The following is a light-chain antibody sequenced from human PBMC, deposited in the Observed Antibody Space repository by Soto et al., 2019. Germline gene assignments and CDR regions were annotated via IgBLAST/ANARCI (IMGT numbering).Light chain of an antibody. V-gene: IGKV3-20*01. CDR1: QSVTSNY. CDR3: QQYGTSPQT. Sequence: EIVLTQSPGTLSFSPGERATLSCRASQSVTSNYLAWYQQKPGQAPGLLIYDTSTRASGVPDRFSGSGSGTEFTLTISRLEPEDFAVYYCQQYGTSPQTFAQGPRWIS. CDR2: DTS. J-gene: IGKJ1*01.